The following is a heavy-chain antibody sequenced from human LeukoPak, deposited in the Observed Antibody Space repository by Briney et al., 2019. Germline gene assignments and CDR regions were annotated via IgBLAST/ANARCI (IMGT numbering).Heavy chain of an antibody. CDR3: ARGRNRNDY. J-gene: IGHJ4*02. CDR2: IYYSGST. V-gene: IGHV4-59*01. D-gene: IGHD1-14*01. CDR1: GGSISSYY. Sequence: SETLSLTCTVSGGSISSYYWNWIRQPPGKGLEWIAYIYYSGSTNYNPSLKSRVTISVDTSKNQFSLKLSSVTAADTAVYYCARGRNRNDYWGQGTLVTVSS.